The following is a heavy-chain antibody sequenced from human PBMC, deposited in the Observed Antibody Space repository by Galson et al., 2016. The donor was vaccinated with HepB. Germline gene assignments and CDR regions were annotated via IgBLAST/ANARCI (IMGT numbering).Heavy chain of an antibody. CDR1: GGSINSGGFY. J-gene: IGHJ4*02. CDR3: ARDDTGSYPFPFHH. V-gene: IGHV4-31*03. D-gene: IGHD3-10*01. Sequence: TLSLTCTVSGGSINSGGFYWSWIRQRPGKGPEWIGYMSFSGNPFYNPSLKSRLSISVDTSHKQMSLRLTSVTVADSGFYYCARDDTGSYPFPFHHWGQGTLVTVSP. CDR2: MSFSGNP.